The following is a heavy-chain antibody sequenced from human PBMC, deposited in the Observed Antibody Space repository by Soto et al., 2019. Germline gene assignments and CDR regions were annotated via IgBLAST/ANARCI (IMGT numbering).Heavy chain of an antibody. CDR2: MNSNSGRT. D-gene: IGHD6-19*01. Sequence: QVQLVQSGAEVKKPGASVKVSCKSAGYFVNGYHLHWVRQAPGQGLEWMGWMNSNSGRTKFAQNFHGRGTMTRDTSISKDYMELGRLRSDDTAVYYCARGDVPVAAEYGMVVWGQGTTVTVSS. CDR1: GYFVNGYH. CDR3: ARGDVPVAAEYGMVV. V-gene: IGHV1-2*02. J-gene: IGHJ6*01.